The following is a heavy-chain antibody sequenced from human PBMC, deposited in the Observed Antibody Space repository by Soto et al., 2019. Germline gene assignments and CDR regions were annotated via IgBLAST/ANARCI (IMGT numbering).Heavy chain of an antibody. J-gene: IGHJ4*02. V-gene: IGHV4-39*01. Sequence: PSETLSLTCTVSGGSISSSSYYWGWIRQPPGKGLEWIGSIYYSGSTYYNPSLKSRVTISVDTSKNQFSLKLSSVTAADTAVYYCARRRDGFFYWGQGTLVTVSS. CDR1: GGSISSSSYY. D-gene: IGHD3-10*01. CDR3: ARRRDGFFY. CDR2: IYYSGST.